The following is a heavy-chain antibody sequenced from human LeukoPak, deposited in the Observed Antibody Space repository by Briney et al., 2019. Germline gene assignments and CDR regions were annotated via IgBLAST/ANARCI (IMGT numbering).Heavy chain of an antibody. J-gene: IGHJ3*02. CDR1: GSTFSSYV. Sequence: SEKVSCKASGSTFSSYVFNWVRQAPGQGLEWMGGIIPIFGTTNYAQRFQGRVTISADKSTSTAYMELSSLRSEDTAVYYCARGFYSMVRGVIIKSAFDIWGQGTMVTVSS. D-gene: IGHD3-10*01. CDR3: ARGFYSMVRGVIIKSAFDI. V-gene: IGHV1-69*06. CDR2: IIPIFGTT.